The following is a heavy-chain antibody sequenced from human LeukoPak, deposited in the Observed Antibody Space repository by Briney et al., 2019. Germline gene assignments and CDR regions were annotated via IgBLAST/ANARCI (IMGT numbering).Heavy chain of an antibody. V-gene: IGHV3-7*03. CDR1: GFTFSSYW. CDR2: IKQDGSEK. D-gene: IGHD5-12*01. Sequence: GGSLRLSCAASGFTFSSYWMSWVRQAPGKGLEWVANIKQDGSEKYYVDSVKGRFTISRDNAKNSLYLQMNSLRAEDTAVYYCASIVVTTIKGGFDYWGQGTLVTVSS. CDR3: ASIVVTTIKGGFDY. J-gene: IGHJ4*02.